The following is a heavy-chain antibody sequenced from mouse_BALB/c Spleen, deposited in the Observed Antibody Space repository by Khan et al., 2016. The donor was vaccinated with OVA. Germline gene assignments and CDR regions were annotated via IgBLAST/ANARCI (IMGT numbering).Heavy chain of an antibody. V-gene: IGHV1-9*01. CDR3: ARVGYGGFAY. J-gene: IGHJ3*01. CDR2: IFPGSVST. CDR1: GYTFSSYW. Sequence: QVQLQQSGGDLMKPGASVKISCKATGYTFSSYWIEWVKQRPGHGLEWIGQIFPGSVSTTYNEKFKGKATFTADTSSNTAYMQLSSLTSEDSAVYYCARVGYGGFAYWGQGTLVTVSA. D-gene: IGHD2-2*01.